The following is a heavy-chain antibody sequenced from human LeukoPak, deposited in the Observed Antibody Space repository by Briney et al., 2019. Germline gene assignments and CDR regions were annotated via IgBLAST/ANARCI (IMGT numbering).Heavy chain of an antibody. Sequence: PGGSLRLSCEGSGFTFSAYTINWVRQAPGKGLEWVSSISSSSISINYADSVKGRFTISRDNSKNTLYLQMDSLRAEDTAVYYCAKDWTGTKPFDLWGRGTLVTVSS. CDR3: AKDWTGTKPFDL. CDR1: GFTFSAYT. D-gene: IGHD3/OR15-3a*01. J-gene: IGHJ2*01. CDR2: ISSSSISI. V-gene: IGHV3-21*04.